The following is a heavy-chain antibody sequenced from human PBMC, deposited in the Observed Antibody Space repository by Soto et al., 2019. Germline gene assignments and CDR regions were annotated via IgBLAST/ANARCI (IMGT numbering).Heavy chain of an antibody. D-gene: IGHD4-17*01. CDR2: INPNSGGT. J-gene: IGHJ4*02. V-gene: IGHV1-2*02. CDR1: GYTFTGYY. Sequence: ASVKVSCKASGYTFTGYYMHWVRQAPGQGLEWMGWINPNSGGTNYAQKFQGRVTMTRDTSISTAYMELSRLRSDDTAVYHCARDPPATTVTTGDYWGQGTLVTVSS. CDR3: ARDPPATTVTTGDY.